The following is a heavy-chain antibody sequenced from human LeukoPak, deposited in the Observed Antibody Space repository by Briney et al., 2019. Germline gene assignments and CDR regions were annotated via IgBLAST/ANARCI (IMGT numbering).Heavy chain of an antibody. Sequence: PGGSLRLSCAASVFSFSSYAMTWVRQAPGRGLEWVSDINVRSGSTYADSVTGRFTIYRDNSKSTRYLQKNSLRADDTAVYYCAKQLAGDCAGGFCYMDHWGQGTLVAVSS. J-gene: IGHJ4*02. CDR1: VFSFSSYA. CDR3: AKQLAGDCAGGFCYMDH. D-gene: IGHD2-8*02. CDR2: INVRSGST. V-gene: IGHV3-23*01.